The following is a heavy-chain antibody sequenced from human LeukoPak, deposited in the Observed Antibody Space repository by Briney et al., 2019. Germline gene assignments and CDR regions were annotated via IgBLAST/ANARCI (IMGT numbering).Heavy chain of an antibody. CDR3: ATRRSRSWYDTFDI. V-gene: IGHV5-51*01. CDR2: IYPGDSDA. CDR1: GYIFTDYW. D-gene: IGHD6-13*01. Sequence: GGSLKISCKGSGYIFTDYWIGWVRQMPGKGLEWMGIIYPGDSDARYSPSFQGQVTMSADKSIGTAYLQWSSLKASDTAMYYFATRRSRSWYDTFDILGQGTMVTVSS. J-gene: IGHJ3*02.